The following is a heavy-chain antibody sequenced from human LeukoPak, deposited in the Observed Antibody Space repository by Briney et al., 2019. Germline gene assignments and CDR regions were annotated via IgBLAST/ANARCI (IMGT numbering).Heavy chain of an antibody. CDR1: GFTFSSCW. J-gene: IGHJ6*03. Sequence: GGSLRLSCAASGFTFSSCWMNWVRQAPGKGLEWVANIKQDGTEKYFVDSVKGRFTISRDNAKNSLYVQMNSLRAEDTAVYYCARAPTYYYDSSGPILLAHYYMDVWGRGTTVTVSS. CDR3: ARAPTYYYDSSGPILLAHYYMDV. D-gene: IGHD3-22*01. CDR2: IKQDGTEK. V-gene: IGHV3-7*01.